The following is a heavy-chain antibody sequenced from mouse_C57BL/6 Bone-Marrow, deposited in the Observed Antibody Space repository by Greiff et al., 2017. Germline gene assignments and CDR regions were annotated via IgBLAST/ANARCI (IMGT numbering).Heavy chain of an antibody. V-gene: IGHV5-16*01. J-gene: IGHJ4*01. Sequence: EVKVVESEGGLVQPGSSMKLSCTASGFTFSDYYMAWVRQVPEKGLEWVANINYDGSSTYYLDSLKSRFIISRDNAKNILYLQMSSLKSEDTATYYCARGPITTVVADYYAMDYWGQGTSVTASS. CDR2: INYDGSST. CDR1: GFTFSDYY. CDR3: ARGPITTVVADYYAMDY. D-gene: IGHD1-1*01.